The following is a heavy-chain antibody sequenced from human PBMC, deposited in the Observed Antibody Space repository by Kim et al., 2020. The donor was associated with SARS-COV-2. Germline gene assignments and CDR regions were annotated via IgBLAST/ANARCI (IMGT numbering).Heavy chain of an antibody. D-gene: IGHD4-17*01. CDR3: AKTLTVTPDFDY. Sequence: GGSLRLSCAASGFTFSSYAMHWVRQAPGKGLEWVAVIWYDGSNKYYADSVKGRFTISRDNSKNTLYLQMNSLRAEDTAVYYCAKTLTVTPDFDYWGQGTLVTVSS. CDR1: GFTFSSYA. CDR2: IWYDGSNK. J-gene: IGHJ4*02. V-gene: IGHV3-33*06.